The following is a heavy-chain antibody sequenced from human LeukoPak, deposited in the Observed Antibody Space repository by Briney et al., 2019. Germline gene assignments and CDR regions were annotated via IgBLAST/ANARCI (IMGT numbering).Heavy chain of an antibody. D-gene: IGHD2-15*01. CDR3: AKSMSGGSWTPIDY. CDR2: ISGSGGST. Sequence: GGSLRLSCAASGFTVSSNYMSWVRQAPGKGLEWVSVISGSGGSTFYADSVKGRFTISRDTSKNTLYLQMNSLRAEDTAVYYCAKSMSGGSWTPIDYWGQGTLVTVSS. CDR1: GFTVSSNY. J-gene: IGHJ4*02. V-gene: IGHV3-23*01.